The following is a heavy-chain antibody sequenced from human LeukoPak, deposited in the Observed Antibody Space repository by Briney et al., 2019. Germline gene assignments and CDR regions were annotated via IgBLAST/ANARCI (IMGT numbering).Heavy chain of an antibody. V-gene: IGHV1-2*02. D-gene: IGHD3-10*01. J-gene: IGHJ3*02. CDR2: INPNSGGT. CDR1: GYTFTGYY. Sequence: GASVKVSCKASGYTFTGYYMHWVRQAPGQGLEWMGWINPNSGGTNCAQKFQGRVTMTRDTSISTAYMELSRLRSDDTAVYYCASSPPLWFGEFAKGAFDIWGQGTMVTVSS. CDR3: ASSPPLWFGEFAKGAFDI.